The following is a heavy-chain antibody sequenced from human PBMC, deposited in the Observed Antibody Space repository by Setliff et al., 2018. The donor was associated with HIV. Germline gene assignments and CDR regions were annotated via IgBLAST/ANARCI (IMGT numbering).Heavy chain of an antibody. CDR3: ARGKWFGESRRPYYFDY. CDR1: RSSVSSGSYY. CDR2: IYTSGST. J-gene: IGHJ4*02. D-gene: IGHD3-10*01. Sequence: SETLSLTCTVSRSSVSSGSYYWSWIRQPAGKGLEWIGRIYTSGSTNYNPSLRSRVTISVDTSKNQFSLNLTSVTAADTAVYYCARGKWFGESRRPYYFDYWGQGTLVTVSS. V-gene: IGHV4-61*02.